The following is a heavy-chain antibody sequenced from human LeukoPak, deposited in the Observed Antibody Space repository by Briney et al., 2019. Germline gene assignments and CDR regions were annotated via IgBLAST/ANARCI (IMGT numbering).Heavy chain of an antibody. CDR3: AKVAGYSYVYPFDY. Sequence: GGSLRLSCAASGFTFSNAWMNWVRQAPGKGLEWVSTISGSGGSTSYADSVKARFTISRDNSKNTLYLQMRSLRAEDTAVYYCAKVAGYSYVYPFDYWGQGTLVTVSS. CDR1: GFTFSNAW. V-gene: IGHV3-23*01. D-gene: IGHD5-18*01. CDR2: ISGSGGST. J-gene: IGHJ4*02.